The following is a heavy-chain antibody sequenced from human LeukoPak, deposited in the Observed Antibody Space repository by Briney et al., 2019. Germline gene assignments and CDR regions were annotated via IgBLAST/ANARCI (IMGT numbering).Heavy chain of an antibody. CDR3: ASTIYYGSGSYYGSFDY. CDR1: GYSFTSYW. D-gene: IGHD3-10*01. V-gene: IGHV5-51*01. CDR2: IYPGDSDT. J-gene: IGHJ4*02. Sequence: AGESLKISCKGSGYSFTSYWIGWARQMPGKGLEWMGIIYPGDSDTRYSPSFQGQVTISADKSISTAYLQWSSLKASDTAMYYCASTIYYGSGSYYGSFDYWGQGTLVTVSS.